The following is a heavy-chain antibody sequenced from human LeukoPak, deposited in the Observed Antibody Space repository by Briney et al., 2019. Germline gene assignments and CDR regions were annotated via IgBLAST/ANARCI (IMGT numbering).Heavy chain of an antibody. J-gene: IGHJ6*03. V-gene: IGHV3-30*02. D-gene: IGHD2-2*01. CDR2: IRYDGSNK. CDR1: GFTFSSYG. Sequence: GGSLRLSCAASGFTFSSYGMHWVRQAPGKGLEWAAFIRYDGSNKYYADSVKGRFTISRDNSKNTLYLQMNSLRAEDTAVYYCAKEYCSSTSCYYYYYYYMDVWGKGTTVTVSS. CDR3: AKEYCSSTSCYYYYYYYMDV.